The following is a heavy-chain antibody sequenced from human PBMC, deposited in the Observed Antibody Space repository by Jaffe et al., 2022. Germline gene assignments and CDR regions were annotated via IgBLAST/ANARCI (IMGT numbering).Heavy chain of an antibody. Sequence: HVQLVESGGGVVQPGGSLRLSCAASGFTFSSYGMHWVRQAPGKGLEWVAFIWYDGSDKYYADSVRGRFTISRDNSKNTLYLQMNSLRAEDTALYYCVKQLTYCSGGTCYGYFEYWGQGTLVTVSS. CDR1: GFTFSSYG. J-gene: IGHJ4*02. CDR3: VKQLTYCSGGTCYGYFEY. V-gene: IGHV3-30*02. CDR2: IWYDGSDK. D-gene: IGHD2-15*01.